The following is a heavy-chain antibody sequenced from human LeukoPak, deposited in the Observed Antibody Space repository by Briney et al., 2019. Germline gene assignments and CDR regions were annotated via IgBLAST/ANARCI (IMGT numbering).Heavy chain of an antibody. J-gene: IGHJ4*02. V-gene: IGHV3-7*01. CDR3: AKAYYDSSGYSYYFDY. CDR1: GFTFRNYW. CDR2: INMDGSDK. Sequence: PGRPLRPSCAAFGFTFRNYWMSWVRQAPGKGPEGVAHINMDGSDKYYVDSVKGRFTISRDNAKNSLYLQMNSLKVEDTAVYYCAKAYYDSSGYSYYFDYWGRGTLVTVSS. D-gene: IGHD3-22*01.